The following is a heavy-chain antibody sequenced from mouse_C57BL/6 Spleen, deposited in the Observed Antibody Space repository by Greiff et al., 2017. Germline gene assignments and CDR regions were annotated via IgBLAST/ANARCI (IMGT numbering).Heavy chain of an antibody. CDR3: TRSGYSNYVFDY. Sequence: QVQLQQSGAELVRPGASVTLSCKASGYTFTDYEMHWVKQTPVHGLEWIGAFDPETGGTAYNQKFKGKAILTADKSSSTAYMELRSLTSEDSAVYYCTRSGYSNYVFDYWGQGTTLTVSS. J-gene: IGHJ2*01. CDR2: FDPETGGT. V-gene: IGHV1-15*01. D-gene: IGHD2-5*01. CDR1: GYTFTDYE.